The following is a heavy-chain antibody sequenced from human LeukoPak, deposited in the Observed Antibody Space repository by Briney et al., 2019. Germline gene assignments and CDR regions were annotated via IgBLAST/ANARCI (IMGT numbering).Heavy chain of an antibody. Sequence: GGSLRLSCAASGFTFSTYTMNWVRQAPGKGLEWLSFISVRSNIKYYADSVKGRITISRDNAKNSLYLHIMSLRTEDTAVYYCARGEEGTYFGGNAFDVWGQGTLVTVS. V-gene: IGHV3-48*01. D-gene: IGHD1-26*01. CDR2: ISVRSNIK. J-gene: IGHJ3*01. CDR3: ARGEEGTYFGGNAFDV. CDR1: GFTFSTYT.